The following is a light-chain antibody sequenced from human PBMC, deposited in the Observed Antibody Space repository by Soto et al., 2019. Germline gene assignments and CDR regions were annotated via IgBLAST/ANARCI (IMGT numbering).Light chain of an antibody. V-gene: IGKV3-20*01. CDR3: QQYGISPGFT. CDR2: GAS. J-gene: IGKJ3*01. CDR1: QRINNNF. Sequence: EVVLTQSPGTRSLSPGERATLSCRASQRINNNFLAWYQQKPGQAPRLLIYGASSRATGIPDRFTGSGSGTDFTLTISRLEPEDFAVYYCQQYGISPGFTFGPGTKVDIK.